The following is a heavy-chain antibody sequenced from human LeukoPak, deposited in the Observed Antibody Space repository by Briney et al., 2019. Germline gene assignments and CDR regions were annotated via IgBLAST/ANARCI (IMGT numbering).Heavy chain of an antibody. D-gene: IGHD3-10*01. CDR1: GDSITSGSYD. V-gene: IGHV4-61*02. J-gene: IGHJ5*02. CDR2: IYTSGST. CDR3: ARGAVRGVIVNWFDP. Sequence: PSETLSLTFTVSGDSITSGSYDSSWIRQPAGKGLEWIERIYTSGSTNYNPSLRGRVTISVDTSKNQFSLTLSSVTAADPAVYYCARGAVRGVIVNWFDPWGQGTLVTVSS.